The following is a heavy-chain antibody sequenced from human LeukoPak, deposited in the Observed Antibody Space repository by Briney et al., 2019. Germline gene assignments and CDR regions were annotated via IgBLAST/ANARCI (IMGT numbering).Heavy chain of an antibody. CDR3: ARESDGYDFWSGFDY. Sequence: PSETLSLTCTVSGGSISSYYWSWIRQPPGKGLEWIGYIYYSGSTNYNPSLGSRVTISVDTSKNQFSLKLSSVTAADTAVYYCARESDGYDFWSGFDYWGQGTLVTVSS. J-gene: IGHJ4*02. V-gene: IGHV4-59*01. D-gene: IGHD3-3*01. CDR2: IYYSGST. CDR1: GGSISSYY.